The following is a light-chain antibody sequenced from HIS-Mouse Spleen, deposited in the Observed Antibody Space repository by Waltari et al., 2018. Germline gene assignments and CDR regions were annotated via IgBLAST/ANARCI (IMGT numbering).Light chain of an antibody. Sequence: QSALTQPASVSGSPGQSITIPCTGTSSYVGSYNLVPWYQQHPGKAPKLMIYEGSKRPSGVSNRFSGSKSGNTASLTISGLQAEDEADYYCCSYAGSSTYWVFGGGTKLTVL. CDR3: CSYAGSSTYWV. CDR2: EGS. CDR1: SSYVGSYNL. J-gene: IGLJ3*02. V-gene: IGLV2-23*01.